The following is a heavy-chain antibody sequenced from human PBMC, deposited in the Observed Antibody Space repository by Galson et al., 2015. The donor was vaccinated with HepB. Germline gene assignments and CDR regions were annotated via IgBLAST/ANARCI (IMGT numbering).Heavy chain of an antibody. CDR1: GFTFSYYA. CDR3: ARAIGRDSIVVDGAFDI. J-gene: IGHJ3*02. D-gene: IGHD6-19*01. Sequence: SLRLSCAASGFTFSYYAMHWVRQAPGKGLEWVAVTSFDEYNKYYADPVKGRFTISRDNSKNTLYLQMNSLGLEDSAVYYCARAIGRDSIVVDGAFDIWGQGTKVTVSS. V-gene: IGHV3-30-3*01. CDR2: TSFDEYNK.